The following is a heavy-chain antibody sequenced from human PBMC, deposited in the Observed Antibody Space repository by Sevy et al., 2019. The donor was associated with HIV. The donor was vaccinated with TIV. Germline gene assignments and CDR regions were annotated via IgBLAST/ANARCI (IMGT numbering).Heavy chain of an antibody. J-gene: IGHJ4*02. CDR3: VSLFLSYRSGWSYFDY. CDR2: IFSSGST. V-gene: IGHV3-66*02. CDR1: GFTVNDKY. D-gene: IGHD6-19*01. Sequence: GGSLRLSCAISGFTVNDKYIIWVRQAPGKGLEWVSVIFSSGSTYDADSAKGRFTISRDNSKNTADLQMNSVRAEDTAVYYCVSLFLSYRSGWSYFDYWGQGTLVTVSS.